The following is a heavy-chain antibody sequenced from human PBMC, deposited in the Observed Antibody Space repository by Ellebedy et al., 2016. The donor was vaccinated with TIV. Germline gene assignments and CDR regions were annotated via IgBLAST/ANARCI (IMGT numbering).Heavy chain of an antibody. CDR3: ASGRYYLDH. V-gene: IGHV5-51*01. CDR1: GYSFTSYW. J-gene: IGHJ4*02. Sequence: GESLKISCNGSGYSFTSYWIGWVRRMPGKGLEWMGIIYPGDSDTTYSPSFQGQVTISADTSISSAYLQWSSLKASDTAMYYCASGRYYLDHWGQGTLVTVSS. CDR2: IYPGDSDT.